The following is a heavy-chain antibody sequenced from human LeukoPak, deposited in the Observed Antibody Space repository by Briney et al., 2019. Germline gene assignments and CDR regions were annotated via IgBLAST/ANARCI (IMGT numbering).Heavy chain of an antibody. CDR3: ARRGGGSPNDS. CDR2: IYYSGST. D-gene: IGHD2-15*01. CDR1: GGSISSSSYY. Sequence: SETLSLTCTVSGGSISSSSYYWGWIRQPPGKGLEWIGSIYYSGSTYYNPSLKSRVTISVDTSKNQFSLKLSSVTAADTAVYYCARRGGGSPNDSWGQGALVTVSS. J-gene: IGHJ4*02. V-gene: IGHV4-39*01.